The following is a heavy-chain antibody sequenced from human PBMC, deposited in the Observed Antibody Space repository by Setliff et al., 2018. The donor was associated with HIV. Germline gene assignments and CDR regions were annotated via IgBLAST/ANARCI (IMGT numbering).Heavy chain of an antibody. Sequence: PSETLSLTCTVSGGSISSSSYYWGWIRQPPGKGLEWIGSIYHSGSTYYNPSLKSRVTISVDTSKNQFSLKLSSVTAADTAVYYCASSYDILTGYDYWGQGTLVTVSS. CDR1: GGSISSSSYY. CDR2: IYHSGST. J-gene: IGHJ4*02. CDR3: ASSYDILTGYDY. D-gene: IGHD3-9*01. V-gene: IGHV4-39*07.